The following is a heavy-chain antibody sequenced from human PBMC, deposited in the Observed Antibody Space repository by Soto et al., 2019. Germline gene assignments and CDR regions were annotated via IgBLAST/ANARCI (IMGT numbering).Heavy chain of an antibody. V-gene: IGHV3-11*01. J-gene: IGHJ4*02. CDR1: GFSFSDYY. CDR3: AREGYDTSGYYPIGY. Sequence: GGSLRLSCAASGFSFSDYYMTWILQAPWKGLEWVSYISSDGATIYYADSVKGRFTISRDNAKNSLYLLMNSLRAEDTAFYYCAREGYDTSGYYPIGYWGQGTLVTVSS. CDR2: ISSDGATI. D-gene: IGHD3-22*01.